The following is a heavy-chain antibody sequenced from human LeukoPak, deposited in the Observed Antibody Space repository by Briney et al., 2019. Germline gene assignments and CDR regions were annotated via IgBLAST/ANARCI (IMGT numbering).Heavy chain of an antibody. J-gene: IGHJ4*02. D-gene: IGHD2-2*01. CDR1: GFTFDDYA. CDR3: AKSHCSSTSCYVTY. CDR2: ISWNSGSI. Sequence: PGRSLRLSCAASGFTFDDYAMHWVRQAPGKGLEWVSGISWNSGSIGYADSVKGRFTISRDNAKNSLYLQMNSLRAEDTALYYCAKSHCSSTSCYVTYWGQGTPVTVSS. V-gene: IGHV3-9*01.